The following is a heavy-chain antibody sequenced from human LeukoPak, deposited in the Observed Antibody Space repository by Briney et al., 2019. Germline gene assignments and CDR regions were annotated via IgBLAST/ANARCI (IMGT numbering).Heavy chain of an antibody. Sequence: SETLSLTCAVYGGSFSGYYWSWIRQYPGRGLEWIGYIYYSGRAYYNPSLKSRVTISVDTSKKQFSLTLSTVTAADTAMYYCARAGGSGNSTYYFDYWGQGTQVTVSS. V-gene: IGHV4-31*11. D-gene: IGHD3-10*01. CDR1: GGSFSGYY. CDR3: ARAGGSGNSTYYFDY. J-gene: IGHJ4*02. CDR2: IYYSGRA.